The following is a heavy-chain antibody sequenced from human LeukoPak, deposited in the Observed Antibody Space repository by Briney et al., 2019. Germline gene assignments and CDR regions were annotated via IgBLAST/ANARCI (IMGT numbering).Heavy chain of an antibody. CDR3: ARDYGDYWASYYMDV. CDR1: GGSFSGFH. Sequence: PSGTLSLTCAVYGGSFSGFHWSWIRQPPGKGLEWIGEINHSGSTKYNPSLKSRVTISVDTSKNQFSLKLSSVTAADTAVYYCARDYGDYWASYYMDVWGKGTTVTVSS. CDR2: INHSGST. V-gene: IGHV4-34*01. D-gene: IGHD4-17*01. J-gene: IGHJ6*03.